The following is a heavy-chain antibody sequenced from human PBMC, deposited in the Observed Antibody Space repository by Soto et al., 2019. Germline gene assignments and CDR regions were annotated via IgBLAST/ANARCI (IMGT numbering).Heavy chain of an antibody. CDR3: AREDILTGLYYYYYYMDV. CDR2: IKQDGSEK. D-gene: IGHD3-9*01. Sequence: PGRSLRLSCAASGFTLSSYWMSWVRQAPGKGLEWVANIKQDGSEKYYVDSVKGRFTISRDNAKNSLYLQMNSLRAEDTAVYYCAREDILTGLYYYYYYMDVWGKGTTVTVSS. J-gene: IGHJ6*03. CDR1: GFTLSSYW. V-gene: IGHV3-7*01.